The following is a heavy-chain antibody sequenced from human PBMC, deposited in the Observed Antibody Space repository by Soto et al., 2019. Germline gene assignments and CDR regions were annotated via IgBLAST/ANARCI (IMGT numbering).Heavy chain of an antibody. D-gene: IGHD6-13*01. Sequence: QVQLVESGGGVVQPGRSLRLSCAASGFTFSSYGMHWVRQAPGKGLEWVAVIWSDGSNKYYADSVKGRFTISRDNSKNTLYLQLNRLRAYDTAVYYCARDEYSSSPLDYWGQGPLVTVSS. CDR3: ARDEYSSSPLDY. V-gene: IGHV3-33*01. CDR2: IWSDGSNK. J-gene: IGHJ4*02. CDR1: GFTFSSYG.